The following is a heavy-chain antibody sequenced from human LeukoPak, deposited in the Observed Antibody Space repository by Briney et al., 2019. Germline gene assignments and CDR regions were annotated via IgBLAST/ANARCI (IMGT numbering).Heavy chain of an antibody. V-gene: IGHV3-23*01. CDR1: GFTFSSYA. CDR3: TKGTALLWPFFDY. D-gene: IGHD2-15*01. CDR2: VSGSGGST. Sequence: GSLRLSCAASGFTFSSYAMNWVRQAPGQGLEWVSAVSGSGGSTYHTDSVKGRFTISRDNSKNTLYLQMNSLRAEDTAVYYCTKGTALLWPFFDYWGQGTLVTVSS. J-gene: IGHJ4*02.